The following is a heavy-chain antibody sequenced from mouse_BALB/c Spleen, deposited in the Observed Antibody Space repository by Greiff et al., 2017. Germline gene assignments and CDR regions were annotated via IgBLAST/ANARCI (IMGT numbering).Heavy chain of an antibody. CDR1: GFSLTSYG. V-gene: IGHV2-2*02. CDR3: ARTYGSSYAMDY. Sequence: QVQLKESGPGLVQPSQSLSITCTVSGFSLTSYGVHWVRQSPGKGLEWLGVIWSGGSTDYNAAFISRLSISKDNSKSQVFFKMNSLQANDTAIYYCARTYGSSYAMDYWGQGTSVTGSS. J-gene: IGHJ4*01. CDR2: IWSGGST. D-gene: IGHD1-1*01.